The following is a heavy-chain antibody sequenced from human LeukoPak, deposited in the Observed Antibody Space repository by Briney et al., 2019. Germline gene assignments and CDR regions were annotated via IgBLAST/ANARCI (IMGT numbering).Heavy chain of an antibody. CDR3: ASAPRKGY. CDR1: GFVFSSYD. J-gene: IGHJ4*02. Sequence: GGSLRLSCAASGFVFSSYDMNWVRQAPGKGLEWVSCFKSSSYIYYADSVRGRFTISRDNAKNSLYLQMNSLRAEDTAVYYCASAPRKGYWGQGTLVTVSS. CDR2: FKSSSYI. V-gene: IGHV3-21*01.